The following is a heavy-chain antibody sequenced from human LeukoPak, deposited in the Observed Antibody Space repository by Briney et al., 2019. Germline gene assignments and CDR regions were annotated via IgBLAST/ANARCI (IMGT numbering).Heavy chain of an antibody. CDR1: GFTFNTYA. D-gene: IGHD5-18*01. CDR2: ISGSGTNT. V-gene: IGHV3-23*01. CDR3: AKGDKPVIAMVKFDY. J-gene: IGHJ4*02. Sequence: PGGSLRLSCEASGFTFNTYAMNWVRQAPGKGLEWVSGISGSGTNTYYADSVKGRFTISRDNSKNTLYMQMNSLRAEDTAVYYCAKGDKPVIAMVKFDYWGQGTLVTVSS.